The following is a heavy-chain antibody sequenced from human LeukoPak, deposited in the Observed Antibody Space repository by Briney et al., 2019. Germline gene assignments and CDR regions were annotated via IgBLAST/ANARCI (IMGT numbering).Heavy chain of an antibody. CDR2: ISGDGGST. Sequence: GGSLRLPCAASGFTYDDFARHWVRQAPGKGLEWVSLISGDGGSTYYADSVKGRFTISRDNSKNSLYLQMNSLRTEDTALYYWAKDKDYYSHHPYDGDAFYLWRRGTMVTVSS. J-gene: IGHJ3*01. D-gene: IGHD3-22*01. CDR1: GFTYDDFA. V-gene: IGHV3-43*02. CDR3: AKDKDYYSHHPYDGDAFYL.